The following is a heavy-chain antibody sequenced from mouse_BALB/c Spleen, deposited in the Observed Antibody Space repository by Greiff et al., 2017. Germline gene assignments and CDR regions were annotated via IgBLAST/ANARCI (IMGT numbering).Heavy chain of an antibody. CDR1: GFSLTSYG. D-gene: IGHD2-14*01. Sequence: VQVVESGPGLVQPSQSLSITCTVSGFSLTSYGVHWVRQSPGKGLEWLGVIWSGGSTDYNAAFISRLSISKDNSKSQVFFKMNSLQANDTAIYYCARKDYRYWGQGTLVTVSA. V-gene: IGHV2-2*02. J-gene: IGHJ3*01. CDR2: IWSGGST. CDR3: ARKDYRY.